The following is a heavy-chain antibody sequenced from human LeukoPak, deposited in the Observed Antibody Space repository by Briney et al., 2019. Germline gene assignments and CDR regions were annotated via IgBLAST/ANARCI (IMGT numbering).Heavy chain of an antibody. CDR3: TRDRGAYNLYDY. CDR2: IRSKAYGETA. Sequence: GRSLRLSCTASGFTFGDYAMSWIRRAPGKGLEWVGFIRSKAYGETADYAASVKGRFTISRDDSKAIAYLQMNSLKTEDTAVYHCTRDRGAYNLYDYWGQGTLVTVSS. J-gene: IGHJ4*02. D-gene: IGHD1-1*01. V-gene: IGHV3-49*03. CDR1: GFTFGDYA.